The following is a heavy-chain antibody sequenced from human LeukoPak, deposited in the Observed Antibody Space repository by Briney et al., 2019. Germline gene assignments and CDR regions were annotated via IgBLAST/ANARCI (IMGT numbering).Heavy chain of an antibody. J-gene: IGHJ4*02. CDR1: GFTFSSYA. Sequence: GGSLRLSCAASGFTFSSYAMSWVRQAPGKGLEWVSAISGMGGSTYYADSVKGRFTISRDNSKNTLYLQMNSLRAEDTAVYYCAKFPGYYGSGSYSRAFDYWGQGTLVTVSS. CDR2: ISGMGGST. CDR3: AKFPGYYGSGSYSRAFDY. V-gene: IGHV3-23*01. D-gene: IGHD3-10*01.